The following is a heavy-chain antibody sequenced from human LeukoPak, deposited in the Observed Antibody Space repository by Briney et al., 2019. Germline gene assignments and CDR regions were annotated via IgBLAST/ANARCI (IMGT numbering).Heavy chain of an antibody. D-gene: IGHD3-22*01. CDR2: IYYSGST. V-gene: IGHV4-39*01. J-gene: IGHJ4*02. CDR1: GGSISGSSYY. Sequence: PSETLSLTCTVSGGSISGSSYYWGWIRQPPGKGLEWIVSIYYSGSTYYNPSLKSRVTISVDTSKNQFSLKLNSVTATDTAVYYCASYSYYYDSSGYFDYWGQGTLVTVSS. CDR3: ASYSYYYDSSGYFDY.